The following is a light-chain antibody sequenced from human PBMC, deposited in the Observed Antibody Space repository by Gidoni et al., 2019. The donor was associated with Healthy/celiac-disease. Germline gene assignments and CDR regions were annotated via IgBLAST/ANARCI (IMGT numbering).Light chain of an antibody. Sequence: RVTISCSGSSSNIGSNYVYWYQQLPGTAPKLLIYRNNQRPSGVPDRFSGSKSGTSASLAISGLRSEDEADYDCAAWDDSTWVFGGGTKLTVL. J-gene: IGLJ3*02. V-gene: IGLV1-47*01. CDR2: RNN. CDR3: AAWDDSTWV. CDR1: SSNIGSNY.